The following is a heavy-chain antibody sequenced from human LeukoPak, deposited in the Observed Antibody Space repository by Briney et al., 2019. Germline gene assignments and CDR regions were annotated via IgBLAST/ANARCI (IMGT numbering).Heavy chain of an antibody. V-gene: IGHV3-48*01. Sequence: GGSLRLSCAASGFTFSSYSMNWVRQAPGKGLEWVSYISSTYTTYYADSVKGRFTISRDNSKNTLYLQMNSLRAEDTAVYYCAKGGSRGSYPRDFDYWGQGTLVTVSS. CDR3: AKGGSRGSYPRDFDY. J-gene: IGHJ4*02. D-gene: IGHD1-26*01. CDR2: ISSTYTT. CDR1: GFTFSSYS.